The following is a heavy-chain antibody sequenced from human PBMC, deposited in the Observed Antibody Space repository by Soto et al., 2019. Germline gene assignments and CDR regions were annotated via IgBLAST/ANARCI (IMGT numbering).Heavy chain of an antibody. D-gene: IGHD3-3*01. CDR3: ARDLYYAFWRGYIGRYYYWVEV. CDR1: GGTFSSYA. J-gene: IGHJ6*02. CDR2: IIPIFGTA. Sequence: SMKVSSKASGGTFSSYAISWVRQAPGQGLEWMGGIIPIFGTANYAQKFQGRVTITADKSTSTAQIEMSSLRSDDTAVYYCARDLYYAFWRGYIGRYYYWVEVWGQGTKVSVS. V-gene: IGHV1-69*06.